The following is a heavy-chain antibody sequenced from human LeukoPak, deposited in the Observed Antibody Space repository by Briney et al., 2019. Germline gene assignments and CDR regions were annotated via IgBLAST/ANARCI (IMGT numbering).Heavy chain of an antibody. CDR1: GFTFSTYG. CDR3: ARDYSSGNEGQDY. D-gene: IGHD4-23*01. J-gene: IGHJ4*02. Sequence: PGGSLRLSCAASGFTFSTYGMHWVGQAPGKGLEWVALIWYDGSNEYYAHSVKGRFTISRANSKNTLYLQMNSLRAEDTAIYYCARDYSSGNEGQDYWGQGTLVTVSS. V-gene: IGHV3-33*01. CDR2: IWYDGSNE.